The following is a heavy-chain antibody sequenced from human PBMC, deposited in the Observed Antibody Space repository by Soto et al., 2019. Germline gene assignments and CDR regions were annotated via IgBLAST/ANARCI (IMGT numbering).Heavy chain of an antibody. CDR3: ARDLEGFGELSPKRTPNWFDP. J-gene: IGHJ5*02. D-gene: IGHD3-10*01. CDR2: ISAYNGNT. CDR1: GYTFTSYG. Sequence: ASVKVSCKASGYTFTSYGISWVRQAPGQGLEWMGWISAYNGNTNYAQKLQGRVTMTTDTSTSTAYMELRSLRSDDTAVYYCARDLEGFGELSPKRTPNWFDPWGQGTLVTVS. V-gene: IGHV1-18*04.